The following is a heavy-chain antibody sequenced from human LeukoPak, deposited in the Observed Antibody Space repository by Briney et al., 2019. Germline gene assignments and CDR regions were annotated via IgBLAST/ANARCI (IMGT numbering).Heavy chain of an antibody. CDR3: ARGYPAYWEDY. V-gene: IGHV4-34*01. J-gene: IGHJ4*02. CDR2: INHSGST. Sequence: SETLSLTCGVYGGSFIGYYWSWIRQPPGKGLEWIGEINHSGSTNYSPSLKSRVTMSVDTSKKQISLKLNSVTAADTAVYYCARGYPAYWEDYWGQGTLVTVSS. CDR1: GGSFIGYY. D-gene: IGHD1-26*01.